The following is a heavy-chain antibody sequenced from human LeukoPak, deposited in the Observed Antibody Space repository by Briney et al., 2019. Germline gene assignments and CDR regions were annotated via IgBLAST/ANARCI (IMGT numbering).Heavy chain of an antibody. V-gene: IGHV3-30*02. CDR3: AILPTSHYYYYYYMDV. CDR1: GFTFSSYG. D-gene: IGHD3-16*01. J-gene: IGHJ6*03. Sequence: PGGSLRLSCAASGFTFSSYGMHWVRQAPGKGLEWVAFIRYDGSNKYYADSVKGRFTISRDNSKNTLYLQMNSLRAEDTAVYYCAILPTSHYYYYYYMDVWGKGTTVTVSS. CDR2: IRYDGSNK.